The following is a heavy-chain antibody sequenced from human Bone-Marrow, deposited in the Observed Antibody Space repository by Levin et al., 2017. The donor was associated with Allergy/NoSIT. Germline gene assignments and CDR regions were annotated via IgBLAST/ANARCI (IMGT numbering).Heavy chain of an antibody. J-gene: IGHJ4*02. CDR3: ASILESVNTESDF. CDR2: INGDGSST. Sequence: GGSLRLSCAASGFTFRSYWMHWVRQAPGKGLVWVSRINGDGSSTTYADSVKGRFTISRDNAKNTLFLQMNSMRAEDTAVYYCASILESVNTESDFWGQGTLVTVSS. V-gene: IGHV3-74*01. D-gene: IGHD4-17*01. CDR1: GFTFRSYW.